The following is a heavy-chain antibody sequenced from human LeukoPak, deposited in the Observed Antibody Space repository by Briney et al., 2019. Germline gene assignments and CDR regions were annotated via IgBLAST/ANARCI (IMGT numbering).Heavy chain of an antibody. CDR1: GFTFSSYG. V-gene: IGHV3-30*18. CDR2: ISYDGSNK. CDR3: AKEEWLGKMNYFDY. Sequence: GGSLRLSCAASGFTFSSYGMHWVRQAPDKGLEWVAVISYDGSNKYYADSVKGRFTISRDNSKDTLYLQMNSLRAEDTAVYYCAKEEWLGKMNYFDYWGQGTLVTVSS. J-gene: IGHJ4*02. D-gene: IGHD3-3*01.